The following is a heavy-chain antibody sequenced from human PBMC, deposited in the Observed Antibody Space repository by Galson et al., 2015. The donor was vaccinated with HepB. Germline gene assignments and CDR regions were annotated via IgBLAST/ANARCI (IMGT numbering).Heavy chain of an antibody. J-gene: IGHJ4*02. CDR1: GFTFSSYG. CDR3: AKDIVVVLAGQFDY. D-gene: IGHD2-15*01. CDR2: ISYDGSDQ. Sequence: SLRLSCAASGFTFSSYGMHWVRQAPGKGLEWVAVISYDGSDQYYADSVKGRFTISRDNSKNTLYLQMNYLGAEDTAVYYCAKDIVVVLAGQFDYWGQGTPVTVSS. V-gene: IGHV3-30*18.